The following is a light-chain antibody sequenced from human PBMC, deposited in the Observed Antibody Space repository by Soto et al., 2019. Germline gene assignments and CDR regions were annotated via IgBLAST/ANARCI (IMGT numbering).Light chain of an antibody. J-gene: IGLJ3*02. CDR3: VAWDDSLNGWV. CDR1: SSNIGSNT. CDR2: SNN. Sequence: QSVLTQPPSASGTPGQRVTIPCSGSSSNIGSNTVNWYQQLPGTAPKLLIYSNNQRPSGVPDRFSGSKSGTSASLAISGLQSEDEADYYCVAWDDSLNGWVFGGGTKVTVL. V-gene: IGLV1-44*01.